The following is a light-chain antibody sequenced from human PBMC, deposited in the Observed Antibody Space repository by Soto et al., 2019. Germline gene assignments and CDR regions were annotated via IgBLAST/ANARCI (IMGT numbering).Light chain of an antibody. V-gene: IGKV1-9*01. CDR3: QQYNSYSRT. Sequence: DIQLTQSPSFLSASVGDRVTITCRASQGISSYLAWYQLKPGKAPKLLISTASSLQSGVPSRFSGSGSGTEFTLTISSLQPDDFATYYCQQYNSYSRTFGQGTKVDIK. CDR1: QGISSY. CDR2: TAS. J-gene: IGKJ1*01.